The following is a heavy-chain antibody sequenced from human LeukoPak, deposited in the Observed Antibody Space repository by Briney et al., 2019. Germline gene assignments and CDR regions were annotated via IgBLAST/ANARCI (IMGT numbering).Heavy chain of an antibody. CDR3: AREEINCGGDCHLY. V-gene: IGHV3-48*03. D-gene: IGHD2-21*02. CDR2: IGISEGNI. CDR1: GFTFSSYE. Sequence: GGSLRLSCVASGFTFSSYEMNWVRQAPGKGLEWGSYIGISEGNIYYANSVKGRFTISRDNAKNSLYLQMNSLRAEDTAVYYCAREEINCGGDCHLYWGQGTLVTVSS. J-gene: IGHJ4*02.